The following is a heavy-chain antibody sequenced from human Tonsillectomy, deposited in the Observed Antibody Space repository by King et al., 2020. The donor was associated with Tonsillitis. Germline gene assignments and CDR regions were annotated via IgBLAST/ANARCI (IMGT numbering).Heavy chain of an antibody. Sequence: VQLVESGGGLVQPGRSLRLSCAASGFTFDDYAMHWVRQAPGKGLEWVSGMSWNSCSIGYADSVKGRFTISRDNAKNSRYLQMNSLRAEDTALYYCAKDYDSSGIATVGWFDPWGQGTLVTVSS. CDR2: MSWNSCSI. V-gene: IGHV3-9*01. D-gene: IGHD3-22*01. J-gene: IGHJ5*02. CDR3: AKDYDSSGIATVGWFDP. CDR1: GFTFDDYA.